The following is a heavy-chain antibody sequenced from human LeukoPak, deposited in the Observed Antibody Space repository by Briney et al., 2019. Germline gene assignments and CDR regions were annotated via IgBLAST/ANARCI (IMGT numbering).Heavy chain of an antibody. D-gene: IGHD5-18*01. V-gene: IGHV4-4*07. J-gene: IGHJ6*02. CDR3: ARDEQLWLLKSYYGMDV. CDR2: IYSSGST. CDR1: DGSISTYY. Sequence: SETLSLTCTVSDGSISTYYWSWIRQPAGKGLEWIGRIYSSGSTNYNPSLKSRVTMSVDTSKNQFSLKLTSVTAADTAVYYCARDEQLWLLKSYYGMDVWGQGTTVTVSS.